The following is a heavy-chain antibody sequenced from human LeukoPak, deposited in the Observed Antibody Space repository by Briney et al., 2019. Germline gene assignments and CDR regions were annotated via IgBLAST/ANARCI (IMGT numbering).Heavy chain of an antibody. CDR1: EFIFSDYW. V-gene: IGHV3-7*03. J-gene: IGHJ5*02. Sequence: PGGSLRLSCVASEFIFSDYWMSWVRQAPGKGLEWVADIKQGGREEKYVSSVKGRFAISRDDAKSTLYLQMDSLSGDDTAVYYCARDNGGWFDTWGRETLVTVSS. CDR2: IKQGGREE. CDR3: ARDNGGWFDT. D-gene: IGHD3-10*01.